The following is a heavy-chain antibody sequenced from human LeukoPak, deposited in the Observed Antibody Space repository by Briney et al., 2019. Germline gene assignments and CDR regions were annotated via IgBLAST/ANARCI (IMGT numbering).Heavy chain of an antibody. CDR1: GYSFTSYW. J-gene: IGHJ4*02. Sequence: GESLKISCKGSGYSFTSYWIGWVRQMPGKGLEWMGIIYSGDSDTRYSPSFQGQVTISADKSISTAYLQWSSLKASDTAMYYCARLGGFDCSSTSCYVLTYFDYWGQGTLVTVSS. D-gene: IGHD2-2*01. CDR2: IYSGDSDT. V-gene: IGHV5-51*01. CDR3: ARLGGFDCSSTSCYVLTYFDY.